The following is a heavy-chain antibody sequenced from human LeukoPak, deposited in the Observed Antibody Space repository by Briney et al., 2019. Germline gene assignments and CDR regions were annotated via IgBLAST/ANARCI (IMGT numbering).Heavy chain of an antibody. V-gene: IGHV1-18*01. CDR1: GYTFTSYG. J-gene: IGHJ3*02. Sequence: GASVKVSCKASGYTFTSYGISWVRQAPGQGLEWMGWISAYNGNTNYVQKLQGRVTMTTDTSTSTAYMELRSLRSDDTAVYYCARVGYCSSTSCYANAFDIWGQGTMVTVSS. D-gene: IGHD2-2*01. CDR2: ISAYNGNT. CDR3: ARVGYCSSTSCYANAFDI.